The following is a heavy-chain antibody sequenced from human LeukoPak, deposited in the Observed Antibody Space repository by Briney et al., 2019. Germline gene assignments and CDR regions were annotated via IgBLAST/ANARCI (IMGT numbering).Heavy chain of an antibody. J-gene: IGHJ3*02. V-gene: IGHV4-61*02. CDR1: GGSISSGSYY. CDR2: IYTSGST. CDR3: ARDSHYCSSTSCYKGDDAFDI. Sequence: SQTLSLTCTVSGGSISSGSYYWSWIRQSAGKGLEWIGRIYTSGSTNYNPSLKSRVTISVDTSKNQFSLKLSSVTAADTAVYYCARDSHYCSSTSCYKGDDAFDIWGQGTMVTVSS. D-gene: IGHD2-2*02.